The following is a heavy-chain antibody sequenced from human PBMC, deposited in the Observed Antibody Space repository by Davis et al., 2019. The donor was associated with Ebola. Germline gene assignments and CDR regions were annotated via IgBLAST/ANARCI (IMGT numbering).Heavy chain of an antibody. J-gene: IGHJ4*02. CDR3: ASLDTAMDY. D-gene: IGHD5-18*01. Sequence: GGSLRLSCAASGFTFSSYAMHWVRQAPGKGLEWVAVISYDGSNKYYADSVKGRFTISRDNSKNTLYLQMNSRRAEDTAVYYCASLDTAMDYWGQGTLVTVSS. CDR2: ISYDGSNK. CDR1: GFTFSSYA. V-gene: IGHV3-30-3*01.